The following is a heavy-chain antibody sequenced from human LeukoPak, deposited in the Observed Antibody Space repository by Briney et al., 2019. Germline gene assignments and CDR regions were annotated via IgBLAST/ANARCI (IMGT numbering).Heavy chain of an antibody. CDR3: ARDRYNWNEYFDY. CDR2: ISYDGSSK. J-gene: IGHJ4*02. V-gene: IGHV3-30-3*01. Sequence: GGSLRLSCAASGFTFSSYAMHWVRQAPGKGLEWVAVISYDGSSKYYADSVKGRFTISRDNSKNTLYLQMNSLRAEDTAVYYCARDRYNWNEYFDYWGQGTLVTVSS. D-gene: IGHD1-20*01. CDR1: GFTFSSYA.